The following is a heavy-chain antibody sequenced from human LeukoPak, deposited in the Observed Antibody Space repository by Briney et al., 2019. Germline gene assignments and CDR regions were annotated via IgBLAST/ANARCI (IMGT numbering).Heavy chain of an antibody. CDR2: ISGSGGST. Sequence: GGSLSLSCAASGFTFSSYAMSWVRQAPGKGLEWVSAISGSGGSTYYADSAKGRFTISRDNSKNTLYLQMNSLRAEDTAVYYCAKVPTYYYDSSGSGDWGQGTLVTVPS. V-gene: IGHV3-23*01. D-gene: IGHD3-22*01. J-gene: IGHJ4*02. CDR3: AKVPTYYYDSSGSGD. CDR1: GFTFSSYA.